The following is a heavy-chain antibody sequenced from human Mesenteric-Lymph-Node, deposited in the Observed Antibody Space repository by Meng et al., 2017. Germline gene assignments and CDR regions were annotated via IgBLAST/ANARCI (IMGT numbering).Heavy chain of an antibody. D-gene: IGHD3-3*01. CDR3: ARDLYDFWSGYRLDYYYGMDV. CDR1: GFTFSSYA. Sequence: GGSLRLSCAASGFTFSSYAMHWVRQAPGKGLEWVAVISYDGSNKYYADSVKGRFTISRDNSKNTLYLQMNSLRAEDTAVYYCARDLYDFWSGYRLDYYYGMDVWGQGTTVTVSS. V-gene: IGHV3-30*01. CDR2: ISYDGSNK. J-gene: IGHJ6*02.